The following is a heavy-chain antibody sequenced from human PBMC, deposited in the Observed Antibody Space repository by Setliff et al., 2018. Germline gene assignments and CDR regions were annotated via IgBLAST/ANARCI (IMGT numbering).Heavy chain of an antibody. Sequence: ASVKVSCKASGYTFTGCYYIHWFRQAPGQGIEWMGWINPNSGGPKYAQNFQGRVTMTRDTSITTAYMELSRLRSDDTAVYYCARKMGTIAFDFWGQGTMVTVSS. D-gene: IGHD7-27*01. CDR1: GYTFTGCYY. CDR3: ARKMGTIAFDF. CDR2: INPNSGGP. V-gene: IGHV1-2*02. J-gene: IGHJ3*01.